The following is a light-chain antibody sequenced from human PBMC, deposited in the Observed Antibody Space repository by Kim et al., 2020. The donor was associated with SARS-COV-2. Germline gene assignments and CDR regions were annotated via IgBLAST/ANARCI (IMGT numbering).Light chain of an antibody. CDR3: QQTYISPIT. CDR1: QSINTC. J-gene: IGKJ5*01. Sequence: AFVGDTVTITCRASQSINTCLNWYQPKPGKTPKVLINAASSLQSGVPSRFSGSGSGTDFTLTISSLQPEDFAAYYCQQTYISPITFGQGTRLEIK. CDR2: AAS. V-gene: IGKV1-39*01.